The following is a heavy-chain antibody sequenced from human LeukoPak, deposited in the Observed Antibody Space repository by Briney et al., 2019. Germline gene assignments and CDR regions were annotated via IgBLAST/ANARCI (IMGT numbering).Heavy chain of an antibody. Sequence: SVKVSCKASGGTFSSYAISWVRQAPGQGLEWMGRIIPILGIANYAQKFQGRVTITADKSTSTAYMELSSLRSEDTAVYYCARAQYYYDSSGYPATFDYWGQGALVTVSS. V-gene: IGHV1-69*04. D-gene: IGHD3-22*01. J-gene: IGHJ4*02. CDR2: IIPILGIA. CDR1: GGTFSSYA. CDR3: ARAQYYYDSSGYPATFDY.